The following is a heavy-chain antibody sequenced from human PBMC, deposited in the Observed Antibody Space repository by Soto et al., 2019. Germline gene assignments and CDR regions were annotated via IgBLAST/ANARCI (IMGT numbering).Heavy chain of an antibody. CDR1: GGSISSSYY. CDR2: MYNTGST. CDR3: ARDLWGYCGTDCYPLDV. Sequence: ETLSLTYALSGGSISSSYYWSWIRQPPGKGLEWIGYMYNTGSTVYNPSFKSRVTISVDTSKNQFSLKLNSVTAADTAVYYCARDLWGYCGTDCYPLDVWGQGTTVTVSS. J-gene: IGHJ6*02. D-gene: IGHD2-21*02. V-gene: IGHV4-61*01.